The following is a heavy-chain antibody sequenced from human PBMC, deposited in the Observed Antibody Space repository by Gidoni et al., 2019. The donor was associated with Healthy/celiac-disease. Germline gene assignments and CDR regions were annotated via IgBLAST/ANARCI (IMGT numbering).Heavy chain of an antibody. CDR2: IKQDGSEK. J-gene: IGHJ3*02. CDR3: AREVVPAASDAFDI. CDR1: GFTFSSYW. D-gene: IGHD2-2*01. Sequence: EVQLVESGGGLVQPGGSLRLSCAASGFTFSSYWMSWVRQAPGKGLEWVANIKQDGSEKYYVDSVKGRFTISRDNAKNSLYLQMNSLRAEDTAVYYCAREVVPAASDAFDIWGQGTMVTVSS. V-gene: IGHV3-7*01.